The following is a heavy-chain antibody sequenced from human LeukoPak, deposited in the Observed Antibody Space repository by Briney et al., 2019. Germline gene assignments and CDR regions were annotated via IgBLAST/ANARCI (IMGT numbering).Heavy chain of an antibody. Sequence: GGSLRLSCAASGFTFNNYAMNWVRQAPGKGLEWVSHISGGGGSTNYADSVKGRFTISRDKSKNMLYLQMNSLRVEDTAVYFCAKDPGTVGITTRDYWGQGTLVTVSS. CDR1: GFTFNNYA. V-gene: IGHV3-23*01. D-gene: IGHD1-26*01. CDR2: ISGGGGST. CDR3: AKDPGTVGITTRDY. J-gene: IGHJ4*02.